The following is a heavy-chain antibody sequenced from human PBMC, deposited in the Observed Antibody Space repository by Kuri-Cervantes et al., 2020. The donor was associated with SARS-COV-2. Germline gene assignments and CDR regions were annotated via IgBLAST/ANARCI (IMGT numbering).Heavy chain of an antibody. Sequence: SETLSLTCTVSGGSISSGSYYWSWIRQPAGEGLEWTGHIYTSGSTNYNPSLKSRVTISVDTSKNQFSLKLSSVTAADTAVYYCARDPNANHNNWFDPWGQGTLVTVSS. V-gene: IGHV4-61*09. D-gene: IGHD4/OR15-4a*01. J-gene: IGHJ5*02. CDR1: GGSISSGSYY. CDR3: ARDPNANHNNWFDP. CDR2: IYTSGST.